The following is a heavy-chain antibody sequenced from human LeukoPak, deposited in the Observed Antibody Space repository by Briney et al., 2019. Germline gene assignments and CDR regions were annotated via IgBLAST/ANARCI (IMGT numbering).Heavy chain of an antibody. CDR3: ARDPLTPYYYYYMDV. Sequence: GGSLRLSCAASGFTFSSYAMSWVRQAPGKGLEWVSSISSSSSYIYYADSVKGRFTISRDNAKNSLYLQMNSLRAEDTAVYYCARDPLTPYYYYYMDVWGKGTTVTVSS. V-gene: IGHV3-21*01. CDR2: ISSSSSYI. J-gene: IGHJ6*03. CDR1: GFTFSSYA. D-gene: IGHD4-23*01.